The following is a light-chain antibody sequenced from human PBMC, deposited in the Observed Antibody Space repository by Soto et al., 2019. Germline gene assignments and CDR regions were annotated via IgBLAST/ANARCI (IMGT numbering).Light chain of an antibody. Sequence: EIVMTQSPATLSVSPGERATLSCRPSQSVSSNLAWYQQKPGQAPRLLIYVAATRATVIPAPISVSAVGTGFTLTFSSLHSEDFAVYYCQQYNNWWTFGQGTKVDIK. V-gene: IGKV3-15*01. CDR3: QQYNNWWT. CDR1: QSVSSN. J-gene: IGKJ1*01. CDR2: VAA.